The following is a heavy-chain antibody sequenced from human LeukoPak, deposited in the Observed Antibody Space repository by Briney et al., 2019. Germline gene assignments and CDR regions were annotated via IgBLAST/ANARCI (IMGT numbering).Heavy chain of an antibody. V-gene: IGHV1-2*02. CDR2: INPNSGDT. CDR1: GYTFTGYY. D-gene: IGHD3-9*01. CDR3: AREMTYYDILAGGGCFDP. Sequence: GASVKVSCKASGYTFTGYYMHWVRQAPGQGLELMGWINPNSGDTNYAQKFQGRVTMTRDTAISTAHMELSRLRSDDTAVYYCAREMTYYDILAGGGCFDPWGQGTLVTVSS. J-gene: IGHJ5*02.